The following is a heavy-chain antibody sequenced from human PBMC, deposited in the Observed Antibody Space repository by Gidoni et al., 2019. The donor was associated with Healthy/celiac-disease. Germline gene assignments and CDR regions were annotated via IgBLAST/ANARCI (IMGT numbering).Heavy chain of an antibody. D-gene: IGHD3-10*01. J-gene: IGHJ3*02. CDR2: ISWNSGSI. V-gene: IGHV3-9*01. CDR1: GFTFDDYA. CDR3: AKANMVRAFSNSGAVAFDI. Sequence: EVQLVESGGGLVQPGRSLRLSCAASGFTFDDYAMHWVRQAPGKGLGWGSGISWNSGSIGYADSVKGRFTIARDNAKNSLYLQMNSLRAEDTALYYCAKANMVRAFSNSGAVAFDIWGQGTMVTVSS.